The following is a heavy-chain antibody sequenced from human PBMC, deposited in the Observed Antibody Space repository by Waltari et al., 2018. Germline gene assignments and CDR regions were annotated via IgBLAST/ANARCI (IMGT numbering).Heavy chain of an antibody. J-gene: IGHJ4*02. D-gene: IGHD1-26*01. CDR1: GGSISSISYY. CDR2: IYYSGGN. Sequence: QLQLHESGPGLVKPSKTRSLPCTVSGGSISSISYYWGWIRQPPGKGLEWIGSIYYSGGNYDNTDPERRGIIAAGTTNNNLSLKQRSVTGADTAVYYCARQKRGAPSIHGDFDYWGQGTLVTVSS. CDR3: ARQKRGAPSIHGDFDY. V-gene: IGHV4-39*01.